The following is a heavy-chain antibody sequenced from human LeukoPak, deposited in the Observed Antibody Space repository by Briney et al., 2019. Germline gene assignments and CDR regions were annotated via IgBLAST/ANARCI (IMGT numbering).Heavy chain of an antibody. CDR2: IDHSGST. CDR3: ARDVSRGRYFSAFDM. D-gene: IGHD1-26*01. J-gene: IGHJ3*02. CDR1: GDSISYYY. V-gene: IGHV4-59*01. Sequence: PSETLSLTCSVSGDSISYYYWNWIRQPPGKALEWIGYIDHSGSTNYNPSLKSRVPISVDTSKNLFSLRLRSMTAADTAVYYCARDVSRGRYFSAFDMWGQGTMVTVSS.